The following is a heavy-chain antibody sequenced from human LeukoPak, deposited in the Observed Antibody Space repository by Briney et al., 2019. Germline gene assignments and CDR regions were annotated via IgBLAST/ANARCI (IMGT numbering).Heavy chain of an antibody. Sequence: GRSLRLSCAASGFTFSSYAMHWVRQAPGKGLEWVAVISYDGSNKYYADSVKGRFTISRDNAKNSLYLQMNSLRAEDTALYHCARDSQYSSSWFDPWGQGTLVTVSS. CDR1: GFTFSSYA. V-gene: IGHV3-30-3*01. J-gene: IGHJ5*02. CDR3: ARDSQYSSSWFDP. CDR2: ISYDGSNK. D-gene: IGHD6-13*01.